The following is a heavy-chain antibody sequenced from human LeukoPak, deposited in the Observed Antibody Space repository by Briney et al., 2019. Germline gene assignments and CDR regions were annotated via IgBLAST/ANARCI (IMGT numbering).Heavy chain of an antibody. D-gene: IGHD3-10*01. V-gene: IGHV3-53*01. J-gene: IGHJ6*02. Sequence: QTGGSLRLSCAASGFTVSTNYMSWVRQAPGKGLEWVSVIFRDDTTYYADSVKGRFTISRDNSKNTLYLQMNSLRAEDTAVYYCARDDRGVAGPYYYYGMDVWGQGTTVTVSS. CDR3: ARDDRGVAGPYYYYGMDV. CDR2: IFRDDTT. CDR1: GFTVSTNY.